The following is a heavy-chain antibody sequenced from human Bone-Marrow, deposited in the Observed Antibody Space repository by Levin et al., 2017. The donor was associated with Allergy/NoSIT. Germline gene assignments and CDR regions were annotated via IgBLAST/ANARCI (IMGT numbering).Heavy chain of an antibody. D-gene: IGHD6-13*01. Sequence: SCAASGFDFSRHPMHWVRQAPGQGLEWVASISSSGNHIFSSDLLKGRFTISRDNAQSSLYLQLHSLRDGETAVYDCARDSLGASSSWYFFDWWGQGTLVTVSS. V-gene: IGHV3-21*06. J-gene: IGHJ4*02. CDR3: ARDSLGASSSWYFFDW. CDR1: GFDFSRHP. CDR2: ISSSGNHI.